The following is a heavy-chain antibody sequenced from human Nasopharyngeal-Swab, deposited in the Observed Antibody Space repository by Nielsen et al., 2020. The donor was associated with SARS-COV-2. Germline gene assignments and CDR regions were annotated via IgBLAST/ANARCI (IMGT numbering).Heavy chain of an antibody. J-gene: IGHJ4*02. CDR2: INPSSGGT. D-gene: IGHD6-13*01. CDR1: GYTFTSYG. V-gene: IGHV1-2*02. Sequence: ASVKVSCKASGYTFTSYGISWVRQAPGQGLEWMGWINPSSGGTKYAQKIQGRVTMTRDTSISTAYMELSRLTSDDTAVYYCARSKISWYTRTWQDDYWDQGTLVTVSS. CDR3: ARSKISWYTRTWQDDY.